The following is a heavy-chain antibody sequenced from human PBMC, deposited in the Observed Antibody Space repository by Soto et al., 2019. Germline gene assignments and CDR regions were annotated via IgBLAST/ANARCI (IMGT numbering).Heavy chain of an antibody. Sequence: QVQLVQSGAEVRQPGASVKVSCKASGYSFTTYGMSWVRQAPGQGLEYMGWINGYGHGAKYVQRFRVKFSMTTDTSTNTVYMDLRSLTSNDTAVYYCVRDLNGDFYYWGQGTVVIVSP. CDR1: GYSFTTYG. CDR2: INGYGHGA. J-gene: IGHJ4*02. V-gene: IGHV1-18*01. D-gene: IGHD3-10*01. CDR3: VRDLNGDFYY.